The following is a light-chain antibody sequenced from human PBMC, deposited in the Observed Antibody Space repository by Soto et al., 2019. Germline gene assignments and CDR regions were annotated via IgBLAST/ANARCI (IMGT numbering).Light chain of an antibody. V-gene: IGLV2-14*01. CDR3: SSCTSSSTWV. CDR1: SSDIGGYNY. J-gene: IGLJ3*02. CDR2: EVS. Sequence: QSALTQPASVSGSPGQSITISCTGTSSDIGGYNYVSWYQHHPGRAPKLMIYEVSNRPSGVSNRFSASKSGNTASLTISGLQAEDEADYYCSSCSSCTSSSTWVFGGGTKLTVL.